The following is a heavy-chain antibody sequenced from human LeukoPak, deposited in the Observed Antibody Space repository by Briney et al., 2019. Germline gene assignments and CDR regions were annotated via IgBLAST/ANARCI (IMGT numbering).Heavy chain of an antibody. CDR3: AYLDSSGYYYGRLRY. CDR1: GFTFSDHA. CDR2: ISAGDDRT. Sequence: PGGSLRLSCAASGFTFSDHAMSWVRQTPAKGLESVSSISAGDDRTHYADSVKGRFTVSRDNSKNTLYLHMNSLRAEDTAVYFCAYLDSSGYYYGRLRYWGQGTPVTVSS. V-gene: IGHV3-23*01. J-gene: IGHJ4*02. D-gene: IGHD3-22*01.